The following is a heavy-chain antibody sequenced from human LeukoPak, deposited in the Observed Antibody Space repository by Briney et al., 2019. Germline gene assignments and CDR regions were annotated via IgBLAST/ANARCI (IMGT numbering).Heavy chain of an antibody. CDR2: IYYSGST. J-gene: IGHJ5*02. V-gene: IGHV4-59*01. CDR1: GGSLSNYY. Sequence: SETLSLTCTVSGGSLSNYYWSWIRQYPEQGPEWIGYIYYSGSTSYNPSLKSRVTISVDTSKNQFSLKLTSVTAADTAVYYCARAGGNRFDPWGQGILVTVSS. D-gene: IGHD3-10*01. CDR3: ARAGGNRFDP.